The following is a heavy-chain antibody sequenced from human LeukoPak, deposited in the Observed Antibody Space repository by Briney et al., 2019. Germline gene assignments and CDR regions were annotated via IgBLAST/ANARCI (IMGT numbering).Heavy chain of an antibody. J-gene: IGHJ4*02. Sequence: GGSLGPSCAASGFTFSSYGMHWVRQAPGKGLEWVAFIRYDGSNKYYADSVKGRFTISRDNSKNTLYLQMNSLRAEDTAVYYCARDRRRMVRGVFDYWGQGTLVTVSS. D-gene: IGHD3-10*01. CDR1: GFTFSSYG. CDR2: IRYDGSNK. V-gene: IGHV3-30*02. CDR3: ARDRRRMVRGVFDY.